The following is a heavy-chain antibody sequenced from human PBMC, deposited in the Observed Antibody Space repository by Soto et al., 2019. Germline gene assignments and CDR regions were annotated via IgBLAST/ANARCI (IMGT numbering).Heavy chain of an antibody. CDR3: ARDTYYDFWSGYYRDYYYYGMDV. J-gene: IGHJ6*02. Sequence: GASVKVSCKASGGTFSSYAISWVRQDPGQGLEWMGGIIPIFGTANYAQKFQGRVTITADESTSTAYMELSSLRSEDTAVYYCARDTYYDFWSGYYRDYYYYGMDVWGQGTTVTVSS. CDR1: GGTFSSYA. CDR2: IIPIFGTA. D-gene: IGHD3-3*01. V-gene: IGHV1-69*13.